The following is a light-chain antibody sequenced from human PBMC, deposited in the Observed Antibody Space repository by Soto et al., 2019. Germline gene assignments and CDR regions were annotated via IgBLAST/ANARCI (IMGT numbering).Light chain of an antibody. CDR3: QQYGSSPLT. V-gene: IGKV3-20*01. CDR1: QSVSSY. Sequence: EIVLTQSPGTLSLSVGERVTLSCRASQSVSSYLAWYQQTPGQAPRLLIYDTSNRATGTPDRFSGSGSGTDFTLTICRLEPEDFTVYYCQQYGSSPLTFGGGTTVESK. J-gene: IGKJ4*02. CDR2: DTS.